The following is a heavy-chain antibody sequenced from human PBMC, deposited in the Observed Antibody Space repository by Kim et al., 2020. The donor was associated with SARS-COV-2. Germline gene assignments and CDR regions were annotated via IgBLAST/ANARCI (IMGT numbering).Heavy chain of an antibody. CDR1: GFTFSSYG. CDR3: AKGPPYCTNGVCYSAPYYYYGRDV. CDR2: ISYDGSNK. J-gene: IGHJ6*02. V-gene: IGHV3-30*18. D-gene: IGHD2-8*01. Sequence: GGSLRLSCAASGFTFSSYGMHWVRQAPGKGLEWVAVISYDGSNKYYADSVKGRFTISRDNSKNTLYLQMNSLRAEDTAVYYCAKGPPYCTNGVCYSAPYYYYGRDVWGQGTTVTVSS.